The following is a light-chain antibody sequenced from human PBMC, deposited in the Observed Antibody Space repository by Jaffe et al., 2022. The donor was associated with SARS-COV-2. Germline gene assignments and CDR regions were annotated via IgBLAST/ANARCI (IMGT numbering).Light chain of an antibody. V-gene: IGLV2-23*01. J-gene: IGLJ2*01. Sequence: QSALTQPASVSGSPGQSITISCTGTSSDVGNYNLVSWYQQHPGKAPKFMIYEDNKRPSGISNRFSGSKSGNTASLTISGLQTEDEADYYCCSYAGGRTWVFGGGTKLTVL. CDR1: SSDVGNYNL. CDR3: CSYAGGRTWV. CDR2: EDN.